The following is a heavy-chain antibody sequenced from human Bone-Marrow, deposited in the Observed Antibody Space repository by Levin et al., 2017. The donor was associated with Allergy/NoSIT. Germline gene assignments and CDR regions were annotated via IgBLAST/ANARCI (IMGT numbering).Heavy chain of an antibody. Sequence: ESGPTLVKPTQTLTLTCSFSGFSLTTSGVGVDWVRQSPGKALEWLALIYWDDDKRYSPSLKTRLTITKDISKNQVVLTMTNMDPLDTATYYCARRSGSLLPTRSWVDPWGQGILVTVSS. D-gene: IGHD1-26*01. V-gene: IGHV2-5*02. CDR3: ARRSGSLLPTRSWVDP. J-gene: IGHJ5*02. CDR2: IYWDDDK. CDR1: GFSLTTSGVG.